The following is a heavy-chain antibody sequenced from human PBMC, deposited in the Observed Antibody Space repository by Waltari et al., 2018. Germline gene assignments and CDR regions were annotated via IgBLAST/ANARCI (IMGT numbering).Heavy chain of an antibody. J-gene: IGHJ4*02. V-gene: IGHV1-18*01. CDR3: ARETRPYFDY. CDR1: GYTLINYG. CDR2: IRADSGDT. Sequence: QVQMVQSGAEVKKPGASVKVSCNASGYTLINYGISWVRQAPGQGLEWMGWIRADSGDTNIAQNVQGRLTMTRDTSTSKVYMELRSLTSDDTAVYFCARETRPYFDYWGQGTLVTVSS.